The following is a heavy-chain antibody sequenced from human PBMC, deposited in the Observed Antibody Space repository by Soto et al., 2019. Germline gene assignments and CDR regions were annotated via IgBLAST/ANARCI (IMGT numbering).Heavy chain of an antibody. Sequence: EVQVLESGGGLVQPGGSLKLSCEAYGITFSNYKMTWIRQAPGKGLEWVSTITAGGDGTYYADSVKGRFTMSRETSKNTLYLQMNSLRAEDTAVYYCAPHVYCSGGSCQYDAFAIRGQGTMVTVSS. V-gene: IGHV3-23*01. D-gene: IGHD2-15*01. CDR3: APHVYCSGGSCQYDAFAI. CDR2: ITAGGDGT. CDR1: GITFSNYK. J-gene: IGHJ3*02.